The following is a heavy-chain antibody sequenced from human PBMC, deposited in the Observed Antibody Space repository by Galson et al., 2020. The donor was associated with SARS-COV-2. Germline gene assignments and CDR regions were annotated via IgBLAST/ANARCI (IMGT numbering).Heavy chain of an antibody. D-gene: IGHD6-13*01. Sequence: SETLSLTCTVSGGSIAGSNRYWGWIRQPPGKGLEWIGSIHYSGTTYYNPSLKSRVTISVDTSKNQFSLKLSSVTAADTALYYCAVPGGSGWFYFDYWGQGPLVTVSS. CDR1: GGSIAGSNRY. CDR3: AVPGGSGWFYFDY. CDR2: IHYSGTT. V-gene: IGHV4-39*01. J-gene: IGHJ4*02.